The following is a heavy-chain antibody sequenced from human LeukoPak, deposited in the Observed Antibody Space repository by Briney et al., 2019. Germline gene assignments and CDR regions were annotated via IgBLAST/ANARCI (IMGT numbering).Heavy chain of an antibody. J-gene: IGHJ5*02. V-gene: IGHV1-18*01. D-gene: IGHD2-2*01. CDR2: ISAYNGNT. Sequence: GASVKVSCKASGYTFTSYGISWVRQAPGQGLEWMGWISAYNGNTNYAQKLQGRVTMTTDTSTSTAYMELRSLRSDDTAVYYCARDGIVVVPAARYNWFDPWGQGTLVTVSS. CDR1: GYTFTSYG. CDR3: ARDGIVVVPAARYNWFDP.